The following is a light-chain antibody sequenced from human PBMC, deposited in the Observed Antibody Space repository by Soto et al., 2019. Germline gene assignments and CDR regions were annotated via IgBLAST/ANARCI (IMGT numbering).Light chain of an antibody. J-gene: IGKJ2*01. V-gene: IGKV3-15*01. CDR3: QQYHDWPPYT. CDR1: QSVSNN. CDR2: GAS. Sequence: EIVMTQSPATLSVSPGERATLSCRASQSVSNNLAWLQQKPGQAPRLLIYGASTRATGIPARFSGSGAGTEFTLTISSLQSEDVAVYYCQQYHDWPPYTFGQGTKLEIK.